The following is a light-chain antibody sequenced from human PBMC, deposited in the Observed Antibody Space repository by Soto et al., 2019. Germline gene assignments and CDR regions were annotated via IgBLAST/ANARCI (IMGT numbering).Light chain of an antibody. V-gene: IGKV3-15*01. CDR3: QHYKDLPLT. J-gene: IGKJ1*01. Sequence: EKVMTQSPATLSVSPGERVTLSCRASQSVVTNLAWYQQKPGQAPRLLISGAYTRATGIPDRFIGSGSGTEFTLTITSLQSEDFAVYYCQHYKDLPLTFGQGTKVEIK. CDR1: QSVVTN. CDR2: GAY.